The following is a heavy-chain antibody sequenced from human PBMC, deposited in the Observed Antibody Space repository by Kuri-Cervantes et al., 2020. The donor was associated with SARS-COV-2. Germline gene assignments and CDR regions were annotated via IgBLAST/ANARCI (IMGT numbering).Heavy chain of an antibody. CDR3: AKDPGIWAGSHLYYFDY. V-gene: IGHV3-23*01. CDR1: GGSFSGYY. CDR2: ISGSGGST. D-gene: IGHD3/OR15-3a*01. J-gene: IGHJ4*02. Sequence: GESLKISCAVYGGSFSGYYWSWVRQAPGKGLEWVSAISGSGGSTYYADSVKGRFTISRDNSKNTMYLQMNSLRAEDTAVYYCAKDPGIWAGSHLYYFDYWGQGTLVTVSS.